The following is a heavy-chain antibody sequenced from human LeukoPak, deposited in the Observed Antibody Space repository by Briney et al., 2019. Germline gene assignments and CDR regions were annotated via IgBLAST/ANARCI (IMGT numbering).Heavy chain of an antibody. CDR3: ARSRVTPLWYFDY. D-gene: IGHD2-21*02. CDR2: INHSGST. J-gene: IGHJ4*02. Sequence: SETLSLTCAVYGGSFSGYYWSWIRQPPGKGLEWIGEINHSGSTNYNPSLKSRVTISVDTSKNQFSLKLSSETAADTAVYYCARSRVTPLWYFDYWGQGTLVTVSS. CDR1: GGSFSGYY. V-gene: IGHV4-34*01.